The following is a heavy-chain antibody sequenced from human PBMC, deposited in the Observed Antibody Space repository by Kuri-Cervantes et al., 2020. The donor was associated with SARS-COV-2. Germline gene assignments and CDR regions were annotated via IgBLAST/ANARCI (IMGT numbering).Heavy chain of an antibody. CDR3: AGGGSGSYNFDY. J-gene: IGHJ4*02. V-gene: IGHV1-18*01. CDR1: GYTLTSYD. D-gene: IGHD3-10*01. CDR2: ISAYNGNT. Sequence: ASVKVSCKASGYTLTSYDINWVRQATGQGLEWMGWISAYNGNTNYAQKFQGRVTITADKSTSTAYMELSSLRSEDTAVYYCAGGGSGSYNFDYWGQGTLVTVSS.